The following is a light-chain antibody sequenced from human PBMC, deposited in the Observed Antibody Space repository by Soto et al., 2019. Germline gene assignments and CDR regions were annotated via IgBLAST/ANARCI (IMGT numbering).Light chain of an antibody. CDR3: QQYYTAPTWT. J-gene: IGKJ1*01. Sequence: DIVMTQSPDSLAVSLGERATINCKSSQSVFYSSNNKNYLAWYQQKPGQPPKLLIYWASTRESGVPDRISGSGSGTDFTLTTTSLQAEDVAVYYCQQYYTAPTWTFGQGTKVDIK. CDR1: QSVFYSSNNKNY. CDR2: WAS. V-gene: IGKV4-1*01.